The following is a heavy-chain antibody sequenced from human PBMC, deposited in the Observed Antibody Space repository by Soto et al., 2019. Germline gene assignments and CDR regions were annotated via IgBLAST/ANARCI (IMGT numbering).Heavy chain of an antibody. Sequence: GGSLRLSCTASGFTFGDYAMSWFRQAPGKGLEWVGFIRSKAYGGTTEYAASVKGRFTISRDDSKSIAYLQMNSLKTEDTAVYYCTRDEVITISPYSSSSGYFDYCGHGTLVTVS. V-gene: IGHV3-49*03. D-gene: IGHD6-6*01. J-gene: IGHJ4*01. CDR2: IRSKAYGGTT. CDR1: GFTFGDYA. CDR3: TRDEVITISPYSSSSGYFDY.